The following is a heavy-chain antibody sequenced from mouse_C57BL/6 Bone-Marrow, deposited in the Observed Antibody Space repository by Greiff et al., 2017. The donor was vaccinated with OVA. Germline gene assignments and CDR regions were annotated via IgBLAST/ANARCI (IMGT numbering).Heavy chain of an antibody. Sequence: EVQGVESGGGLVQPGGSMKLSCAASGFTFSDAWMDWVRQSPEKGLEWVAEIRNKANNHATYYAESVKGRFTISRDDSKSSVYLQMNSLRAEDTGIYYCTPSLGRGFDYWGQGTTLTVSS. D-gene: IGHD4-1*01. J-gene: IGHJ2*01. CDR2: IRNKANNHAT. V-gene: IGHV6-6*01. CDR1: GFTFSDAW. CDR3: TPSLGRGFDY.